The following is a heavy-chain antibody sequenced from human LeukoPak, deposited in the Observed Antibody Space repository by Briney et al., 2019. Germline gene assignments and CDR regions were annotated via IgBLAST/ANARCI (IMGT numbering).Heavy chain of an antibody. CDR2: ISGSGGST. CDR1: GFTFSSYA. Sequence: GGSLRLSCAASGFTFSSYAMSWVRQAPGKGLERVSAISGSGGSTYYADSVKGRFTISRDNSKNTLYLQMNSLRAEDTAVYYCAKAPYYYDSSGYPDYWGQGTLVTVSS. CDR3: AKAPYYYDSSGYPDY. V-gene: IGHV3-23*01. D-gene: IGHD3-22*01. J-gene: IGHJ4*02.